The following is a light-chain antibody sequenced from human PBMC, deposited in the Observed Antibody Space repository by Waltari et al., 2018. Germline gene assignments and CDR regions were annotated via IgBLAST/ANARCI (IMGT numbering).Light chain of an antibody. V-gene: IGLV2-14*01. J-gene: IGLJ1*01. Sequence: QSALTPPASVSGSPGQSSTISCTRSSSDLGGYSSASWYQQHPGQAPKLMIYAFSHRPSGVSNRSSGSTSGNTASLTISGLQPEDEADYYCSSYTSIIPPFLFGTGTKVTVL. CDR3: SSYTSIIPPFL. CDR2: AFS. CDR1: SSDLGGYSS.